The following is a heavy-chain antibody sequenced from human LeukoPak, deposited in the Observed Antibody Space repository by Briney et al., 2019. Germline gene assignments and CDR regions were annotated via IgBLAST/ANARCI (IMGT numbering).Heavy chain of an antibody. J-gene: IGHJ6*03. CDR3: ARSGAKPTGLWGPRLDVYHMDV. CDR1: GGSISSGGYY. V-gene: IGHV4-31*03. D-gene: IGHD4/OR15-4a*01. Sequence: PSQTLSLTCTVSGGSISSGGYYWSWIRQHPGKGLEWIGYIYYSGSTYYNPSLKSRVTISVDTSKNQFSLKLSSVTAADTAVYYCARSGAKPTGLWGPRLDVYHMDVWGKGTTVTVSS. CDR2: IYYSGST.